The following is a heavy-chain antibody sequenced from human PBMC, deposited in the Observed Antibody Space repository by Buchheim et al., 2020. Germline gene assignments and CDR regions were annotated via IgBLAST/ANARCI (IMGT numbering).Heavy chain of an antibody. J-gene: IGHJ5*02. V-gene: IGHV1-46*01. CDR3: ARDGGDYYDSSGYYYGWFDP. D-gene: IGHD3-22*01. CDR1: GYTFTSYY. CDR2: INPSGGST. Sequence: QVQLVQSGAEVKKPGASVKVSCKASGYTFTSYYMHWVRQAPGQGLEWMGIINPSGGSTSYAQKFQGRVTITRDTSTRTVYMELSSLRSEDTAVYYCARDGGDYYDSSGYYYGWFDPWGQGTL.